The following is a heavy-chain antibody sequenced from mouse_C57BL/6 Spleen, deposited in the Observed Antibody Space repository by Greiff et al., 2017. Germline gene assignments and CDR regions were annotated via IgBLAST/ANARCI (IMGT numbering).Heavy chain of an antibody. CDR1: GYAFSSSW. V-gene: IGHV1-82*01. J-gene: IGHJ2*01. CDR3: ARKATGTHPFDY. Sequence: QVQLQQSGPELVKPGASVKISCKASGYAFSSSWMNWVKQRPGKGLEWIGRIYPGDGDTHYNGKFKGKATLTADNASSTGYMQLSSLTSEDSAVYFCARKATGTHPFDYWGQGTTLTVSS. D-gene: IGHD4-1*02. CDR2: IYPGDGDT.